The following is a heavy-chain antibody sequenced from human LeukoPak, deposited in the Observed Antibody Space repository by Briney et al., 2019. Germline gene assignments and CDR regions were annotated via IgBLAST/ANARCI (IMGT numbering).Heavy chain of an antibody. CDR2: INTGNGNT. CDR1: GYTFTNYG. V-gene: IGHV1-3*04. Sequence: ASVKVSCKPYGYTFTNYGMHWVRQAPRQSPEWMGWINTGNGNTKSSQKFQDRVTLTRDTSASTAYMELNSLSSDDTAVYYCARVPLSDASGHYYPHWGQGTLVTVSS. J-gene: IGHJ1*01. CDR3: ARVPLSDASGHYYPH. D-gene: IGHD3-22*01.